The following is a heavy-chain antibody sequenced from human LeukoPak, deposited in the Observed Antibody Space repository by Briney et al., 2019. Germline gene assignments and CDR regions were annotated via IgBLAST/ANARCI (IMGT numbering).Heavy chain of an antibody. Sequence: SETLSLTCAVYGGSFSGYYWSWIRQPPGKGLEWIGEINHSGSTNYNPSLKSRVTISVDTSKNQFSLKLSSVTAADTAVYYCARGPFSSSWPVSETLNWFDPWGQGTLVTVSS. CDR3: ARGPFSSSWPVSETLNWFDP. V-gene: IGHV4-34*01. J-gene: IGHJ5*02. CDR2: INHSGST. CDR1: GGSFSGYY. D-gene: IGHD6-13*01.